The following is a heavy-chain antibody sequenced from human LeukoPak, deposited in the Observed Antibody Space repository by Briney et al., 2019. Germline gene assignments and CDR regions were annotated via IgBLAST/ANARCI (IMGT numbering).Heavy chain of an antibody. CDR2: ISGDNGNT. Sequence: ASVKVSCKASGYTFTNYGISWVRQAPGQGLEWMGWISGDNGNTNYAQKFQGRVTMTTDTSTSTAYMELSSLRSEDTAVYYCARGAGEKNYYYGMDVWGQGTTVTVSS. CDR1: GYTFTNYG. CDR3: ARGAGEKNYYYGMDV. V-gene: IGHV1-18*01. J-gene: IGHJ6*02. D-gene: IGHD6-19*01.